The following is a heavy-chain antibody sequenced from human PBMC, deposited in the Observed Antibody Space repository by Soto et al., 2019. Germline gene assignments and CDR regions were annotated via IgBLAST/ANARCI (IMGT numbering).Heavy chain of an antibody. Sequence: QVHLAESGGGVVQPGRSLRLSCAASEFTFSTFAVHWVRQAPGKGLEWVAVISKDGSNIYYADSVKGRFTISRDNSKKTLYLQMRCLRAEDTAVYYCARQNQPQAGDYYYYGMDVWGQGTTVTVSS. J-gene: IGHJ6*02. D-gene: IGHD2-2*01. CDR3: ARQNQPQAGDYYYYGMDV. CDR2: ISKDGSNI. CDR1: EFTFSTFA. V-gene: IGHV3-30-3*01.